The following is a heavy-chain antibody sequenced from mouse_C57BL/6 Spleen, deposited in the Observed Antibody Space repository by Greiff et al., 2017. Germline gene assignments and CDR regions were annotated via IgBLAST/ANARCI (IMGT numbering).Heavy chain of an antibody. D-gene: IGHD2-12*01. J-gene: IGHJ3*01. Sequence: DVMLVESGGDLVKPGGSLKLSCAASGFTFSSYGMSWFRQTPDKRLEWVATISSGGSYTYYPDSVKGRFTISRDNAKNTLYLQMSSLKSEDTAMYYCARGGNDGAWFAYWGQGTLVTVSA. CDR3: ARGGNDGAWFAY. V-gene: IGHV5-6*02. CDR1: GFTFSSYG. CDR2: ISSGGSYT.